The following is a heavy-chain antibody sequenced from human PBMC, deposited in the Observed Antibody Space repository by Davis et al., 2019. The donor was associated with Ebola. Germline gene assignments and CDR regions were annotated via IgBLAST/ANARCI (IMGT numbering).Heavy chain of an antibody. CDR2: ISYDGSNK. V-gene: IGHV3-30*18. D-gene: IGHD4-17*01. CDR1: GLTFSSYG. CDR3: AKEKTTVTTFWYFDL. J-gene: IGHJ2*01. Sequence: GGSLRLSCAASGLTFSSYGMHWVRQAPGKGLEWVTFISYDGSNKYYADSVKGRFTISRDNSKNTLYLQMNSLRAEDTAVHYCAKEKTTVTTFWYFDLWGRGTLVTVSS.